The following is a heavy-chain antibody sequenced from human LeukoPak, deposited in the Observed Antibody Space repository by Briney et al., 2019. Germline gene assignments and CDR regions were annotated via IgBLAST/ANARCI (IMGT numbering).Heavy chain of an antibody. D-gene: IGHD6-19*01. J-gene: IGHJ4*02. CDR2: MYYSGST. V-gene: IGHV4-39*06. CDR1: GGSISSYY. CDR3: ARAGGSGLIDY. Sequence: KPSETLSLTCTVSGGSISSYYWGWIRQPPGKGLEWIGSMYYSGSTYYNPSLKSRVTISINTSKNQFPLKLSSVTAADTAVYYCARAGGSGLIDYWGQGTLVTVSS.